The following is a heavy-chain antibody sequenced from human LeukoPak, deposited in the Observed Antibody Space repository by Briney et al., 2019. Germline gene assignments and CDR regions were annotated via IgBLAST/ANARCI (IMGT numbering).Heavy chain of an antibody. CDR3: AAAMYSGYDWYSARL. CDR1: GYTLTELS. D-gene: IGHD5-12*01. J-gene: IGHJ4*02. Sequence: GASVKVSCKVSGYTLTELSMHWVRQAPGKGLEWMGGFDPEDGETNYAQKFQERVTITRDMSTSTAYMELSSLRSEDTAVYYCAAAMYSGYDWYSARLWGQGTLVTVSS. CDR2: FDPEDGET. V-gene: IGHV1-24*01.